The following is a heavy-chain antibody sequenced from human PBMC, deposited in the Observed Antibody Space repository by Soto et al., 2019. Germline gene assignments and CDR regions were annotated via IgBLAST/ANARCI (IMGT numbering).Heavy chain of an antibody. Sequence: APVQRIKWIGWISAYNGNTNYAQKLQGRVTMTTDTSTSTAYMELRSLRSDDTAVYYCARVEAYCGGDCYSGIASFDYWGQGTLVTVYS. CDR3: ARVEAYCGGDCYSGIASFDY. CDR2: ISAYNGNT. D-gene: IGHD2-21*02. V-gene: IGHV1-18*01. J-gene: IGHJ4*01.